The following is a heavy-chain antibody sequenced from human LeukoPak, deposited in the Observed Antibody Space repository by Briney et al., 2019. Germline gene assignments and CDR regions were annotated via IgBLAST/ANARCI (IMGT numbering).Heavy chain of an antibody. D-gene: IGHD3-22*01. CDR2: ISYDGSNK. CDR1: GFTFSSYG. J-gene: IGHJ4*02. Sequence: GRSLRLSCAASGFTFSSYGMHWVRQAPGKGLEWVAVISYDGSNKYYADPVKGRFTISRDNSKNTLYLQMNSLRAEDTAVYYCAKAFVGYYDSSGYSDYWGQGTLVTVSS. CDR3: AKAFVGYYDSSGYSDY. V-gene: IGHV3-30*18.